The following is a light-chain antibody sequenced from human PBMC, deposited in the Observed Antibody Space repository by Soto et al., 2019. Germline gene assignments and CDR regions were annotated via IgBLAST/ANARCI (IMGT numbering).Light chain of an antibody. CDR3: ELSYISPVT. J-gene: IGKJ1*01. CDR2: SAS. V-gene: IGKV1-39*01. CDR1: QTISRY. Sequence: IHITKSPSYLSASIANRVNSTCRAKQTISRYLSWYQQRPGKAPNLLIYSASILQSGVPSRVSGIGSGTDFTLTLRSLQPGDLATYYCELSYISPVTVGQGNKGDIK.